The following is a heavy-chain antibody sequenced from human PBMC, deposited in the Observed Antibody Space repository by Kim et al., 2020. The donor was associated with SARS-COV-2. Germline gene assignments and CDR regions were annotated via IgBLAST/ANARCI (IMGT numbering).Heavy chain of an antibody. J-gene: IGHJ5*02. Sequence: SETLSLTCAVYGGSFSGYYWSWIRQPPGKGLEWIGEINHSGSTNYNPSLKSRVTISVDTSKNQFSLKLSSVTAADTAVYYCARGRELLWFGENNWFDPWG. V-gene: IGHV4-34*01. CDR2: INHSGST. D-gene: IGHD3-10*01. CDR3: ARGRELLWFGENNWFDP. CDR1: GGSFSGYY.